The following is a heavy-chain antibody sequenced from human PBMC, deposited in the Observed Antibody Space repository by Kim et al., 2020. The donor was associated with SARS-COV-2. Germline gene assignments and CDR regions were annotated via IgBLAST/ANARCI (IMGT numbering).Heavy chain of an antibody. CDR3: ARGKAVTTFYFYYGMDV. CDR2: INHSGST. D-gene: IGHD4-17*01. Sequence: SETLCLTCAVYGGSFSGYYWSWIRQPPGKGLEWIGEINHSGSTNYNPSLKSRVTISVDTSKNQLSLKLSSVTAADTAVYYCARGKAVTTFYFYYGMDVWGQGTTVTVSS. CDR1: GGSFSGYY. J-gene: IGHJ6*02. V-gene: IGHV4-34*01.